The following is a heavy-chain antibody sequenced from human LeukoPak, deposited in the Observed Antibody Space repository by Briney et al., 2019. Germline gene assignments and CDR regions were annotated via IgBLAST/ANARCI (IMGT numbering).Heavy chain of an antibody. V-gene: IGHV4-39*01. CDR3: ARLIRLSDGPSSFD. J-gene: IGHJ4*02. Sequence: SETLSLTCTVSGGSVSSGSYPWGWIRQPPGKGLEWIGSFCYGGTTYYNPSLKSRVTISVDTSKNQFSLKLSSVTAADTAVYYCARLIRLSDGPSSFDWGQGTLVTVSS. D-gene: IGHD2/OR15-2a*01. CDR2: FCYGGTT. CDR1: GGSVSSGSYP.